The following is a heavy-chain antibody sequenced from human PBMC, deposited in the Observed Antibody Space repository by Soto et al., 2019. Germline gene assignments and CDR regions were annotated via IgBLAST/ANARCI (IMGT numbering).Heavy chain of an antibody. CDR2: ISYDGSNK. Sequence: QVQLVESGGGVVQPGRSLRLSCAASGFTFSSYAMHRVRQAPGKGLEWVAVISYDGSNKYYADSVKGRFTISRDNSKNTLYLQMNSLRAEDTAVYYCARGRYYGSGSPGYFDYWGQGTLVTVSS. D-gene: IGHD3-10*01. V-gene: IGHV3-30-3*01. CDR1: GFTFSSYA. CDR3: ARGRYYGSGSPGYFDY. J-gene: IGHJ4*02.